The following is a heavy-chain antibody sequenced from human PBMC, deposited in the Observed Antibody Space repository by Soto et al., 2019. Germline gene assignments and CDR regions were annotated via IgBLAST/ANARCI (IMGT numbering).Heavy chain of an antibody. CDR1: GFTFSTYD. Sequence: GGSLRLSCAASGFTFSTYDMSWVRQAPWKGLEWVATIAGSGRNADYADSVKGRFTISRDNAKNTLYLQMNSLIAEDTAVYYCARVRGGRVATTKKSYYYYGMDVWGQGTTVTVSS. CDR2: IAGSGRNA. D-gene: IGHD5-12*01. CDR3: ARVRGGRVATTKKSYYYYGMDV. J-gene: IGHJ6*02. V-gene: IGHV3-23*01.